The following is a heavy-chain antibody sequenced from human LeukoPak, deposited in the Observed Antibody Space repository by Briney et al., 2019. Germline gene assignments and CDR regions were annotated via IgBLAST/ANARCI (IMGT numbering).Heavy chain of an antibody. Sequence: ASVKVSCKASGYTFTDYYVYCVRQAPGQGREWVGWINPNSGDTNSAQNFQGRVTMTRDTSISTAYMDLSSLTSDDTAMYYCARMWSTATSGWNWFDPWGQGTLVTVSS. CDR3: ARMWSTATSGWNWFDP. CDR1: GYTFTDYY. J-gene: IGHJ5*02. V-gene: IGHV1-2*02. CDR2: INPNSGDT. D-gene: IGHD6-13*01.